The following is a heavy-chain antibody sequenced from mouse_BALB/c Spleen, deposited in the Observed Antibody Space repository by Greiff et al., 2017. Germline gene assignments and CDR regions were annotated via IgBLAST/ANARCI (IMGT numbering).Heavy chain of an antibody. CDR1: GFNIKDTY. CDR2: IDPANGNT. D-gene: IGHD4-1*01. CDR3: ARWDSSKNY. Sequence: EVKLMESGAELVKPGASVKLSCTASGFNIKDTYMHWVKQRPEQGLEWIGRIDPANGNTKYDPKFQGKATITADTSSNTAYLQLSSLTSEDTAVYYCARWDSSKNYWGQGTTLTVSS. J-gene: IGHJ2*01. V-gene: IGHV14-3*02.